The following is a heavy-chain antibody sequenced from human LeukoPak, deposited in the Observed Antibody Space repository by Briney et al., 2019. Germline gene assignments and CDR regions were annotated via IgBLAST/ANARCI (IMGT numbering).Heavy chain of an antibody. V-gene: IGHV3-48*01. CDR1: GFTFSSYS. Sequence: PGGSLRLSCAASGFTFSSYSMNWVRQDPGKGPEWVSYISSSSSTIYYADSVKGRFTISRDNAKNSLYLQMNSLRAEDTAVYYCARGRIAVAGTYIPSNWGPQLYYMDVWGKGTTVTVSS. CDR3: ARGRIAVAGTYIPSNWGPQLYYMDV. J-gene: IGHJ6*03. CDR2: ISSSSSTI. D-gene: IGHD6-19*01.